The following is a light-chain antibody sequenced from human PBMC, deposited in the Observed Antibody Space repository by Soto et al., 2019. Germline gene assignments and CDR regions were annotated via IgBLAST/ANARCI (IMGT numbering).Light chain of an antibody. Sequence: EFALTQSPVSLSLSPGESATLSSRDSQSFRCLLAWYKQKPGQTPRLLIYDAYNRAAGIPLRFSGSGSGTDFTLTISTLEPEDSAAYYCQQRNRWPLTFGQGTRVEIK. CDR3: QQRNRWPLT. CDR2: DAY. V-gene: IGKV3-11*01. CDR1: QSFRCL. J-gene: IGKJ5*01.